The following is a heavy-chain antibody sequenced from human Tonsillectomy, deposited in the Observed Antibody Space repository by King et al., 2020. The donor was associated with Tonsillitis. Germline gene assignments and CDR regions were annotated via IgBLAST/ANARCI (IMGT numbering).Heavy chain of an antibody. Sequence: VQLVESGGGLLKPGGSLRLSCAASGFTFSDYYMTWIRQAPGKGLEWGSDISITSRYTNYADSVKGRFTISRDNAKNSLYLQMNTLRAEDTAVYYCARTFGTHFDYWGQGTLVTVSS. CDR1: GFTFSDYY. J-gene: IGHJ4*02. CDR3: ARTFGTHFDY. CDR2: ISITSRYT. D-gene: IGHD2/OR15-2a*01. V-gene: IGHV3-11*06.